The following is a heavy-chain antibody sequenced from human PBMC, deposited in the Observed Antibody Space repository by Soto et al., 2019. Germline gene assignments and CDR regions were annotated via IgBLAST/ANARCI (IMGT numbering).Heavy chain of an antibody. V-gene: IGHV4-31*03. CDR2: INYSGST. CDR1: GGSIRSDGFY. CDR3: ARGPKNLGGSFYYGMDV. Sequence: QVQLQESGPGLVKPSQTLSLTCTVSGGSIRSDGFYWTWVRHLPGKGLEWVGFINYSGSTYYNPSLKSRITISMDSSRNQFFLSLTSVTAADMAVYYCARGPKNLGGSFYYGMDVWGQGTTVTVSS. J-gene: IGHJ6*02.